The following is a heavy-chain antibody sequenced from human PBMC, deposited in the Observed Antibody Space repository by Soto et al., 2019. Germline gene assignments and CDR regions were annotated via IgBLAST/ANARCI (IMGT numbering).Heavy chain of an antibody. CDR1: GFTFSDHY. CDR2: TKNKANSYTT. Sequence: EVQLVESGGGLVQPGGSLRLSCAASGFTFSDHYMDWVRQAPWKGLEWVGRTKNKANSYTTEYAASVKGRFTISRDDSKNSLYLQMNRLKAEDKAMYYCARVELSGSGFRLFDYWGQGTLVTVSS. D-gene: IGHD3-10*01. J-gene: IGHJ4*02. CDR3: ARVELSGSGFRLFDY. V-gene: IGHV3-72*01.